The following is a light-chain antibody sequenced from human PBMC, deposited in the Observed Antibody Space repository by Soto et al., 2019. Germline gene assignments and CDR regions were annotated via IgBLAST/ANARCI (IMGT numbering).Light chain of an antibody. CDR3: QQYNNWPPLP. V-gene: IGKV3-15*01. J-gene: IGKJ4*01. Sequence: EIGMTQSPATLSVSPGERATLSCRASQSVSSNLAWYQQKPGQAPRLLIYGASTRATGLPARFSGSRSGTEFTLTISSLQSEDFAVYYCQQYNNWPPLPFGGGTKVEIK. CDR1: QSVSSN. CDR2: GAS.